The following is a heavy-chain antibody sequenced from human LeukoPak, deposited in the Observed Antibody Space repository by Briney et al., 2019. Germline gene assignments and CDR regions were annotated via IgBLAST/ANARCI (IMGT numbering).Heavy chain of an antibody. V-gene: IGHV4-59*01. Sequence: SETLSLTCTVSGGSISSYYWSWIRQPPGKGLEWIGYISYSGSTNYNPSLKSRVTISVDTSKNQFSLKLSSVTAADTAVYYCAREGGDYGGNSQFWYFDLWGRGTLATVSS. CDR2: ISYSGST. CDR1: GGSISSYY. J-gene: IGHJ2*01. D-gene: IGHD4-23*01. CDR3: AREGGDYGGNSQFWYFDL.